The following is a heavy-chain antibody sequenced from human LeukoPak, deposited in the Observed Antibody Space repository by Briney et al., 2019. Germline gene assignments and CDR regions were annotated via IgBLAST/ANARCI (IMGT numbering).Heavy chain of an antibody. CDR2: INHSGST. D-gene: IGHD1-26*01. J-gene: IGHJ6*02. V-gene: IGHV4-34*01. CDR1: GGSFSGYY. CDR3: ARLVGAAGYYYGMDV. Sequence: SETLSLTCAVYGGSFSGYYWSWIRQPPGKGLEWIGEINHSGSTNYNSSLKSRVTISVDTSKNQFSLKLSSVTAADTAVYYCARLVGAAGYYYGMDVWGQGTTVTVSS.